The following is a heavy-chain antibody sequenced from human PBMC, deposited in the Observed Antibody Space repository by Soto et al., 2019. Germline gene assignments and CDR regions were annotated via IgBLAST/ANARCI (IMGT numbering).Heavy chain of an antibody. V-gene: IGHV3-21*01. D-gene: IGHD3-22*01. Sequence: GGSLRLSCAASGFTFSSYSMNWVRQAPGKGLEWVSSISSSSSYIYYADSVKGRFTISRDNAKNSLYLQMNSLRAEDTAVYYCARDPPRGPLLGYDSSGYWNDAFDIWGQGTMVTVSS. CDR1: GFTFSSYS. CDR2: ISSSSSYI. CDR3: ARDPPRGPLLGYDSSGYWNDAFDI. J-gene: IGHJ3*02.